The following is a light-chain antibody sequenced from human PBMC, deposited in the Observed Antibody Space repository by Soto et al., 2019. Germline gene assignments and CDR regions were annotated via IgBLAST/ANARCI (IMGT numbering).Light chain of an antibody. CDR2: GAS. V-gene: IGKV3-15*01. CDR3: QQYKNWPL. J-gene: IGKJ5*01. Sequence: EIVLTQSPTTLSLSPGERATLSCRASQSVSSYLAWYQQKPGQAPRLLIYGASTRATGIPVRFSGSGFGTEFTLTISSLQSEDFAVYYCQQYKNWPLFGQGTRLEIK. CDR1: QSVSSY.